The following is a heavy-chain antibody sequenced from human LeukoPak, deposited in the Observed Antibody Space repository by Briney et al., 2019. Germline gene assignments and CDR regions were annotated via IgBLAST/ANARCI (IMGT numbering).Heavy chain of an antibody. Sequence: SETLSLTCAVSGDSISSSNWWSWVRQPPGKGLEWIGEIYHSGSTNYNPSLKSRVTISVDKSKNQFSLKLSSVTAADTAVYYCASNGVGATGVDYWGQGTLVTVSS. V-gene: IGHV4-4*02. J-gene: IGHJ4*02. CDR2: IYHSGST. D-gene: IGHD1-26*01. CDR3: ASNGVGATGVDY. CDR1: GDSISSSNW.